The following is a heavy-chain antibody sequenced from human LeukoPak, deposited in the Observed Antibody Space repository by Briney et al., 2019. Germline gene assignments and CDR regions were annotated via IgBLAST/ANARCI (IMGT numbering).Heavy chain of an antibody. D-gene: IGHD5-18*01. CDR1: GYTFTSYD. Sequence: GASVKVSCKASGYTFTSYDINWVRQATGQGLEWMGWMNPNSGNTGYAQKFQGRVTMTRNTSISTAYMELSSLRSEDTAVYYCAKIKPKGYSYGRTHFDYWGQGTLVTVSS. CDR2: MNPNSGNT. J-gene: IGHJ4*02. CDR3: AKIKPKGYSYGRTHFDY. V-gene: IGHV1-8*01.